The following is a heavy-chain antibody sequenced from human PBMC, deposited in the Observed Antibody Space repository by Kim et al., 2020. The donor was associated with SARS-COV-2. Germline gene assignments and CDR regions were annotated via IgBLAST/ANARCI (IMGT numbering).Heavy chain of an antibody. CDR3: TTDLLLLWFGELSFLPPVDY. V-gene: IGHV3-15*01. J-gene: IGHJ4*02. CDR1: GFTFSNAW. CDR2: IKSKTDGGTT. D-gene: IGHD3-10*01. Sequence: GGSLRLSCAASGFTFSNAWMSWVRQAPGKGLEWVGRIKSKTDGGTTDYAAPVKGRFTISRDDSKNTLYLQMNSLKTEDTAVYYCTTDLLLLWFGELSFLPPVDYWGQGTLVTVSS.